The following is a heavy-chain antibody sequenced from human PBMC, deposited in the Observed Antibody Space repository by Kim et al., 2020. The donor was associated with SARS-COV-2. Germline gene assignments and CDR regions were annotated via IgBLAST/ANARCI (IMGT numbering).Heavy chain of an antibody. D-gene: IGHD6-19*01. V-gene: IGHV3-9*01. CDR1: GFTFGDYA. Sequence: GGSLRLSCAASGFTFGDYAMHWVRQAPGKGLEWVSGISWNSDNIGYADSVKGRFTISRDNAKNSLYLQMNSLRSEDTALYYCAKDIVAGQWQWLAFDYWGQETLVTVSS. J-gene: IGHJ4*02. CDR2: ISWNSDNI. CDR3: AKDIVAGQWQWLAFDY.